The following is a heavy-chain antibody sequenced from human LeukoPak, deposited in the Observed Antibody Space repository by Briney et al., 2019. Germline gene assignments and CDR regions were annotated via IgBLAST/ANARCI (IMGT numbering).Heavy chain of an antibody. CDR1: GFTFSSSW. J-gene: IGHJ4*02. CDR3: ARAGYYRFDY. Sequence: PGGSLRLSCAASGFTFSSSWVHWVRQAPGKGLMWVSRINGDGSTIDYADSVRGRFTTSRDNAKNTLYLQMNSLRAEDTAVYYCARAGYYRFDYWGQGTLVTVSS. V-gene: IGHV3-74*01. D-gene: IGHD1-26*01. CDR2: INGDGSTI.